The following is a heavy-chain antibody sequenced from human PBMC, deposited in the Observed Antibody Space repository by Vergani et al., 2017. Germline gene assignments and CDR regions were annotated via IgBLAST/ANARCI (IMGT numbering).Heavy chain of an antibody. Sequence: QVQLQESGPGLVKPSQTLSLTCTVSGGSISSGDYYWSWIRQPPGKGVEWIGYIYYSGRTYYNPSLKSRVTISVDTSKNQFSLKRSSVTAADTAVYYCARVRRDDSSGYYYYYGMDVWGEGTTVTVSS. CDR2: IYYSGRT. V-gene: IGHV4-30-4*01. CDR3: ARVRRDDSSGYYYYYGMDV. CDR1: GGSISSGDYY. J-gene: IGHJ6*04. D-gene: IGHD3-22*01.